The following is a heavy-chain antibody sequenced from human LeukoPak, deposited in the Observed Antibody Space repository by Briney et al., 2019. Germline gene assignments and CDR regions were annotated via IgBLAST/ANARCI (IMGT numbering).Heavy chain of an antibody. CDR3: ARMGGYSGYATH. D-gene: IGHD5-12*01. V-gene: IGHV4-61*01. Sequence: PSETLSLTCSVSGDSISSGLFFWSWIRQPPGKGLEWIGYIHYSGTTNYNPSLKNRVTIPLDTSKNQFSLNLSSVTAADTAVYYCARMGGYSGYATHWGQGTLVTVSS. CDR1: GDSISSGLFF. J-gene: IGHJ4*02. CDR2: IHYSGTT.